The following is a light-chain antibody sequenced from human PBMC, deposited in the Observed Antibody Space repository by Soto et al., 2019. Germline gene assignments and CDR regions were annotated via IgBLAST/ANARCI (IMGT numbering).Light chain of an antibody. Sequence: QSALTQPASASGSPGQSVTISCTGTSSDVGAYNYVSWYQQHPGKAPKLMIYEVSNRPSGVSNRFSGSKSGNTASLTISGLQAEDEADYYCNSYTGSSTRFVFGTGTKLTVL. J-gene: IGLJ1*01. CDR2: EVS. CDR3: NSYTGSSTRFV. CDR1: SSDVGAYNY. V-gene: IGLV2-14*01.